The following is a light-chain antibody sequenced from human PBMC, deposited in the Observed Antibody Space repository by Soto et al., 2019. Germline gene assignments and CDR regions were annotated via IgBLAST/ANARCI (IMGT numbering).Light chain of an antibody. CDR2: GAS. J-gene: IGKJ2*01. CDR1: QSIDKF. CDR3: HQTHGTPYN. Sequence: DIRMTQSPPSLATSVGDTVTITCRASQSIDKFLTWYQQKPGKATKLLIFGASSLLDAVPSRFSGRGSGTDFALTITSLQPEDFATYYCHQTHGTPYNFGPGTKLQIK. V-gene: IGKV1-39*01.